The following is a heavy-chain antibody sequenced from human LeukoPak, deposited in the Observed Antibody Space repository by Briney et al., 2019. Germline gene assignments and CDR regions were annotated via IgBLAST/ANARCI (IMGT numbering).Heavy chain of an antibody. CDR2: IIPIFGTA. D-gene: IGHD3-22*01. CDR3: ARVSYDSSGYYPDPSYYYYGMDV. J-gene: IGHJ6*02. V-gene: IGHV1-69*13. CDR1: GGTFSSYA. Sequence: SVKVSCKASGGTFSSYAISWVRQAPGQGLGWMGGIIPIFGTANYAQKFQGRVTITADESTSTAYMELSSLRSEDTAVYYCARVSYDSSGYYPDPSYYYYGMDVWGQGTTVTVSS.